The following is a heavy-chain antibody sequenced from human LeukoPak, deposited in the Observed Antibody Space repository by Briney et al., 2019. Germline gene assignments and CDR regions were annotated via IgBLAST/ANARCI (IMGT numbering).Heavy chain of an antibody. CDR3: ARHTGRNWSFDN. CDR1: GGSIISSSYY. D-gene: IGHD1-1*01. V-gene: IGHV4-39*01. J-gene: IGHJ4*02. Sequence: SETLSLTCIVSGGSIISSSYYWGWIRQPPGKGLEWIGRIYYSGSTYYNPSLNGRLTISVDTSKNQFSLKLTSVIAADTAVYYCARHTGRNWSFDNWGQGILVTVSS. CDR2: IYYSGST.